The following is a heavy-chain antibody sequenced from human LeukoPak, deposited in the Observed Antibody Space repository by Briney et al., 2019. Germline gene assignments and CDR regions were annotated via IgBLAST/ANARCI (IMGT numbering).Heavy chain of an antibody. V-gene: IGHV1-8*01. J-gene: IGHJ3*02. CDR2: MNPNSGNT. CDR3: ARGSWAAGDAFDI. CDR1: GYTFTSYD. Sequence: GASVKVSCKASGYTFTSYDINWVRQATGQGLEWMGWMNPNSGNTGYAQKFQGRVTMTRNTSISTAYMELSSLRSEDTAEYYCARGSWAAGDAFDIWGQGTMVTVSS. D-gene: IGHD6-25*01.